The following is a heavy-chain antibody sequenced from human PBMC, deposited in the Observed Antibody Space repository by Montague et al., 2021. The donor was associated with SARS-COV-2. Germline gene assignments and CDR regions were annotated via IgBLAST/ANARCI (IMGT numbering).Heavy chain of an antibody. CDR2: IYPTGDT. Sequence: SETLSLTCSFSGGSIRSYYWSWIRLPPGKPLEWLGHIYPTGDTTYNPSLKSRVTISVDTSRNQFSLRLTSVTAADTAVYFCARFWSDDVDMWCQGTLVTVSS. CDR1: GGSIRSYY. CDR3: ARFWSDDVDM. J-gene: IGHJ4*02. D-gene: IGHD3-3*01. V-gene: IGHV4-4*07.